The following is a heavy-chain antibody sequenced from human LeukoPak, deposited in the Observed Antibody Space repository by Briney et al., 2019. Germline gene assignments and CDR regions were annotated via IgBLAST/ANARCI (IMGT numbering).Heavy chain of an antibody. J-gene: IGHJ4*02. CDR3: AKGQELDDGVVDS. CDR2: IRSNGETV. D-gene: IGHD1-1*01. CDR1: GFTFSRIA. V-gene: IGHV3-23*01. Sequence: PGGSLRLSCAASGFTFSRIAMSWVRQAPGKGLEWVSAIRSNGETVYNADSVKGRFTISRDNSRQTLFLQMSSLRVEDTATYYCAKGQELDDGVVDSWGQGTLVTVSS.